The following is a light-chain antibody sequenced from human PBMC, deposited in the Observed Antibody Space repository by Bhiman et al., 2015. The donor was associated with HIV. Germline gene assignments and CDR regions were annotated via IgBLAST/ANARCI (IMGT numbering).Light chain of an antibody. CDR3: SSLTSSLTYV. CDR2: DVS. V-gene: IGLV2-14*03. Sequence: QSALTQPASVSGSPGQSITISCIGTSSDLGGSNFVSWYRQHPGKAPKLMIYDVSNRPSGVSNRFSGSKSGNTASLTISGLQAEDEADYYCSSLTSSLTYVFGTGTNVTVL. J-gene: IGLJ1*01. CDR1: SSDLGGSNF.